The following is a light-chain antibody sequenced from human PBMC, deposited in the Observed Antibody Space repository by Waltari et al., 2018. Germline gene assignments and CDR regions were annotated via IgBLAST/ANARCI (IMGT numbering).Light chain of an antibody. CDR3: QAWDRSTHVV. Sequence: SYELTQPPSVSASPGQAASITCSGDNLGNKYTSWYQQKPGQSPVVVISEHTRRPSGIPERFSGSTSGNTATLTISGTQAMDEADYYCQAWDRSTHVVFGGGTKLTVL. V-gene: IGLV3-1*01. J-gene: IGLJ2*01. CDR2: EHT. CDR1: NLGNKY.